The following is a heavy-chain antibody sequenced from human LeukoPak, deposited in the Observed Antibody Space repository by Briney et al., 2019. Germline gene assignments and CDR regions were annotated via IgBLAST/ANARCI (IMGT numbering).Heavy chain of an antibody. CDR3: AKDVVGLVLGTGGLDY. D-gene: IGHD6-13*01. V-gene: IGHV3-23*01. CDR2: ISGNGAST. CDR1: GFRFSSYG. J-gene: IGHJ4*02. Sequence: GGSLRLSCAASGFRFSSYGISWVRQAPGKGLEWVSTISGNGASTDYADSVKGRFTISRDNSKNTLHLQMNSLRAEDTAVYYCAKDVVGLVLGTGGLDYWGQGTLVTVSS.